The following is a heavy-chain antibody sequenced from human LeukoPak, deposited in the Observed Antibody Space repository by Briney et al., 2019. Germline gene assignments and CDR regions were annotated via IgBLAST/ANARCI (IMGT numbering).Heavy chain of an antibody. CDR1: GFTFDDYG. Sequence: GGSLRLSCAASGFTFDDYGMSWVRQAPGKWLEWVSGISWNGGSTGYADSVKGRFTISRDNAKNSLYLQMNSLRAEDTALYYCARDPGTWRLSVVVPAAIYAFDIWGQGTMVTVSS. V-gene: IGHV3-20*04. CDR2: ISWNGGST. CDR3: ARDPGTWRLSVVVPAAIYAFDI. J-gene: IGHJ3*02. D-gene: IGHD2-2*01.